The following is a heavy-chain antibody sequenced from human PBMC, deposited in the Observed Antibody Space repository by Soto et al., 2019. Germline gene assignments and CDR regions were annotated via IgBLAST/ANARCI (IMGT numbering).Heavy chain of an antibody. Sequence: ASVKVSCKVSGGTFSSYAISWVRQAPGQGLEWMGGIIPIFGTANYAQKFQGRVTITADKSTSTAYMELSSLRSEDTAVYYCARDRDYGANSDAFDIWGKGTMVTVSS. CDR3: ARDRDYGANSDAFDI. V-gene: IGHV1-69*06. J-gene: IGHJ3*02. CDR2: IIPIFGTA. CDR1: GGTFSSYA. D-gene: IGHD4-17*01.